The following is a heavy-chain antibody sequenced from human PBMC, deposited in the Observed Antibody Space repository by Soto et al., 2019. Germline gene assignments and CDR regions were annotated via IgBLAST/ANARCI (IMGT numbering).Heavy chain of an antibody. V-gene: IGHV3-9*01. J-gene: IGHJ6*02. D-gene: IGHD5-12*01. Sequence: EVQLVESGGGLVQPGRSLRLSCAASGFTFDDYAMHWVRQAPGKGLEWVSGISWNSGSIGFADSVKGRFTNSRDNAKNSLYMQMNSLRAEDTALYYCAKDSSGDIGYGMDVWGQGTTDTVSS. CDR3: AKDSSGDIGYGMDV. CDR1: GFTFDDYA. CDR2: ISWNSGSI.